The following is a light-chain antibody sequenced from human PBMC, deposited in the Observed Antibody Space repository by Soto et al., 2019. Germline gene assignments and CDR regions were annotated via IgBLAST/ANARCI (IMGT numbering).Light chain of an antibody. CDR3: SSWTSSSTYV. CDR1: SSDVGGYNY. J-gene: IGLJ1*01. V-gene: IGLV2-14*01. CDR2: DVS. Sequence: QSALTQPASVSGSPGQSIAISCTGTSSDVGGYNYVSWYQQYPGKAPKLVIYDVSNWPSGVSNRFSGSKSVNTASLTISGLQAEDEADYYCSSWTSSSTYVFGTGTKVTVL.